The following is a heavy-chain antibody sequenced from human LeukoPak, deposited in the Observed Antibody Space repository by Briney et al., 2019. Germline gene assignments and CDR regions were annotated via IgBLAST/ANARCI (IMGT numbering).Heavy chain of an antibody. V-gene: IGHV4-39*01. CDR2: IYYSGST. Sequence: PSETLSLTCTVSGGSISSSSYYWGWIRQPPGKGLEWIGSIYYSGSTYYNPSLKSRVTISVDTSKNQFSLKLSSVTAADTAVYYCARHELLWFGEQLSWFDPWGQGTLVTVSS. J-gene: IGHJ5*02. D-gene: IGHD3-10*01. CDR3: ARHELLWFGEQLSWFDP. CDR1: GGSISSSSYY.